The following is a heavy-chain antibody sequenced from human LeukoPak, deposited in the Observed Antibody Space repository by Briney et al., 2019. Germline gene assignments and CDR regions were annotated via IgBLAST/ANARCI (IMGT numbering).Heavy chain of an antibody. CDR3: AREYSSLVNWFDR. CDR1: GYTFTGYY. Sequence: ASVTVSCKASGYTFTGYYMHWVRQAPGQGLEWMGWINPNSGGTNYAQKFQGRVTMTRDTSISTAYMELSRLRSDDTAVYYCAREYSSLVNWFDRWGQGTLVTVSS. D-gene: IGHD6-6*01. V-gene: IGHV1-2*02. J-gene: IGHJ5*02. CDR2: INPNSGGT.